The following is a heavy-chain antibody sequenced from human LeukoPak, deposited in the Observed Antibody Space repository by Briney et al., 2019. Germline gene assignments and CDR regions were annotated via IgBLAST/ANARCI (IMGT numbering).Heavy chain of an antibody. CDR2: VSYDGNNK. CDR1: RFSFSSYA. J-gene: IGHJ4*02. D-gene: IGHD2-2*01. CDR3: ARADRTSWFDY. V-gene: IGHV3-30-3*01. Sequence: GGSLRLSCAASRFSFSSYAMHWVRQAPGKGLEWVAVVSYDGNNKYYADSVKGRFTISRDNSKNTLYLQMNSLRAEDTAVYYCARADRTSWFDYWGQGTLVTVSS.